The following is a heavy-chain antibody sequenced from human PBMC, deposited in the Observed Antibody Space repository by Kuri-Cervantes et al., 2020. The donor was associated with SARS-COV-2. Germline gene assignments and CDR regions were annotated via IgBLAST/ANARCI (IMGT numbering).Heavy chain of an antibody. Sequence: GSLRLSCAASGFTFISTAMHWVRQAPGKGLEWVAVISYDGSTKYYADSVKCRFTISRDNSKDTLSLQMNSLRAEDTALYYCVKDRQGLGYSGMDVWGPGATVTVSS. CDR2: ISYDGSTK. V-gene: IGHV3-30*18. D-gene: IGHD2-21*01. CDR1: GFTFISTA. CDR3: VKDRQGLGYSGMDV. J-gene: IGHJ6*01.